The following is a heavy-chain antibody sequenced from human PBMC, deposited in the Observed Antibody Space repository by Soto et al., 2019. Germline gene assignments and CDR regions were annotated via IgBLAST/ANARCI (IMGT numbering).Heavy chain of an antibody. CDR1: GGSISSSSYY. V-gene: IGHV4-39*01. D-gene: IGHD2-2*01. Sequence: SETLSLTCTVSGGSISSSSYYWGWIRQPPGKGLEWIGSIYYSGSTYYNPSLKSRVTISVDTSKNQFSLKLSSVTAADTAVYYCAISRTLGYCSSTSCYAGVDWFDPWGQGTLVTVSS. CDR3: AISRTLGYCSSTSCYAGVDWFDP. J-gene: IGHJ5*02. CDR2: IYYSGST.